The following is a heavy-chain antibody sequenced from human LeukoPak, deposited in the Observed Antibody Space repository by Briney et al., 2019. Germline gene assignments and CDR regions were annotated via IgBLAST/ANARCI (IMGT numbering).Heavy chain of an antibody. J-gene: IGHJ4*02. CDR2: ISSSGSYI. D-gene: IGHD1-26*01. V-gene: IGHV3-21*01. CDR3: ARGVGATYDY. Sequence: PGGSLRLSCAASGFTFSTCGMSWVRQAPGKGLEWVSYISSSGSYILYADSVKGRFTISRDNARNSLYLQMNSLRAEDTALYYCARGVGATYDYRGQGSLVTVSS. CDR1: GFTFSTCG.